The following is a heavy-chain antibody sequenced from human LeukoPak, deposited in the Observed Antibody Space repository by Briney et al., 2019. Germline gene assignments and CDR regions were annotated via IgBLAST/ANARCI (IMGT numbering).Heavy chain of an antibody. CDR3: ARDVDTATVIFGIFDY. J-gene: IGHJ4*02. CDR2: ISSSSSYI. V-gene: IGHV3-21*01. Sequence: GGSLRLSCAASGFTFSSYSMNWVRQAPGKGLEWVSSISSSSSYIYYADSVKGRFTISRDNAKNSLYLQMNSLRAEDTAVYYCARDVDTATVIFGIFDYSGQGTLVTVSS. CDR1: GFTFSSYS. D-gene: IGHD5-18*01.